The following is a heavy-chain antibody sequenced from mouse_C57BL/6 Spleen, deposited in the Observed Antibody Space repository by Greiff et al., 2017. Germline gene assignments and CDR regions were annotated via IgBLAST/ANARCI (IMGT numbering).Heavy chain of an antibody. Sequence: EVQVVESGAELVRPGASVKLSCTASGFNFKDDYMHWVKQRPEQGLEWIGWIDPENGDTEYAAKFQGKATITADTSSNTAYLQLSSLTSEDPAVYYCARWEGSRPHFDYWGQGTTLTVSS. CDR3: ARWEGSRPHFDY. CDR1: GFNFKDDY. J-gene: IGHJ2*01. CDR2: IDPENGDT. D-gene: IGHD2-3*01. V-gene: IGHV14-4*01.